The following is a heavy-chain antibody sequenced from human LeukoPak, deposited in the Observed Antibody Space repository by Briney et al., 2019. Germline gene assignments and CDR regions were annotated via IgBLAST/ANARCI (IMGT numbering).Heavy chain of an antibody. CDR2: IYPGDSDT. J-gene: IGHJ6*02. V-gene: IGHV5-51*01. CDR3: ARRDYGMDV. CDR1: GYTFNNYW. Sequence: GESLKISCKASGYTFNNYWIGWVRQVPGKGLEWMGIIYPGDSDTRYSPSFQGQVTISADKPISTAYLQWSSLKASDTAMYYCARRDYGMDVWGQGTTVTVSS.